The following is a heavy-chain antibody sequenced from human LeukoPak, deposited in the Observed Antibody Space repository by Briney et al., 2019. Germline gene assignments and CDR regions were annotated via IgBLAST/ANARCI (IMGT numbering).Heavy chain of an antibody. Sequence: PGGSLRLSCAASGFTFSSYAMSWVRQAPGKGLEWVPTIYGYTTYYADFVRGRFTISEDNSKNTLNLQMNSLGAEDTAVCYCARGISSSSLDYWGQGTLVTVSS. J-gene: IGHJ4*02. CDR2: IYGYTT. V-gene: IGHV3-23*05. CDR1: GFTFSSYA. CDR3: ARGISSSSLDY. D-gene: IGHD6-13*01.